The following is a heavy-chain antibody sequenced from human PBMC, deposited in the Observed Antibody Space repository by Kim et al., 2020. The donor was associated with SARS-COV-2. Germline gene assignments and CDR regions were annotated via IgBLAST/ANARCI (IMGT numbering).Heavy chain of an antibody. CDR2: IYYSGGT. D-gene: IGHD6-19*01. CDR1: GGSISSSIYY. Sequence: SETLSLTCIVSGGSISSSIYYWGWIRQPPGKGLEWIGSIYYSGGTYYNPSLESRVTISLDTSKNHFSLRLSSVTAADTAVYYCAGLGTVRGYSSGPPDYWGQGILVTVSS. J-gene: IGHJ4*02. V-gene: IGHV4-39*02. CDR3: AGLGTVRGYSSGPPDY.